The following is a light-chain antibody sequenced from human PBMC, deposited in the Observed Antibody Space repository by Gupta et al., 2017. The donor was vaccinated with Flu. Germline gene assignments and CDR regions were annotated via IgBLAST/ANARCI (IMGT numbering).Light chain of an antibody. J-gene: IGKJ2*01. Sequence: PSSLSASVGDRITITCRASQNINNYLYWYQHKPGKAPKVLIYAASSLQSGVPSRFSGSGFGTDFALTISRVQPDDFATYFCQQRDNTPTTFGQGTKVDIK. V-gene: IGKV1-39*01. CDR2: AAS. CDR1: QNINNY. CDR3: QQRDNTPTT.